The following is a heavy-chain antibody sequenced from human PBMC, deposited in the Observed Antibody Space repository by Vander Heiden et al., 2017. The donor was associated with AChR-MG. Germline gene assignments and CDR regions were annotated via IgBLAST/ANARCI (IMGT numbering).Heavy chain of an antibody. Sequence: QAQLQESGPGLVKPSQTLSVTCTVSGDSISSGGYYWSWIRQHPGKGLDWIGYIYYSGLSLYNPSLRSRLTISVDKSNNQFSLKLTSVTAADTAIYYCAKELRTWGQGTLVTVSS. CDR2: IYYSGLS. J-gene: IGHJ4*02. CDR1: GDSISSGGYY. D-gene: IGHD1-7*01. V-gene: IGHV4-31*03. CDR3: AKELRT.